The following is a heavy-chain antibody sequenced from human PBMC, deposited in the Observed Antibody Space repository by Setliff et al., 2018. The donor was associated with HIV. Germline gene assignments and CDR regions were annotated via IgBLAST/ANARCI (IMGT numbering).Heavy chain of an antibody. Sequence: SETLSLTCTVSGGSISSHYWSWIRQPPGKGLEWIGSIYYSGSTNYNPSLKSRVTISVDTSKNQFSLKLSSVTAADTAVYYCARESAPAYYFDYWGQGTLVTVSS. CDR1: GGSISSHY. J-gene: IGHJ4*02. D-gene: IGHD2-2*01. V-gene: IGHV4-59*11. CDR3: ARESAPAYYFDY. CDR2: IYYSGST.